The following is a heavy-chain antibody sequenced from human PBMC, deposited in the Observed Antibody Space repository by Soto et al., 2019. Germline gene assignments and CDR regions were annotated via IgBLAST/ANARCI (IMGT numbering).Heavy chain of an antibody. CDR3: AKDHRGSSWYNAIPA. D-gene: IGHD6-13*01. Sequence: GGSLRLSCAASGFTFSSYAMSWVRQAPGKGLEWVSAISGSGGSTYYADSVKGRLTISRDNSKNTLYLQMNSLRAEDTAVYYCAKDHRGSSWYNAIPAWGQGTLVTVSS. V-gene: IGHV3-23*01. CDR1: GFTFSSYA. J-gene: IGHJ4*02. CDR2: ISGSGGST.